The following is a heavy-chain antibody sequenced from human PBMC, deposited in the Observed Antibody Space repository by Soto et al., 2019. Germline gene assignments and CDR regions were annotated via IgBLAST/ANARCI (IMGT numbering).Heavy chain of an antibody. CDR2: IKMDASEK. D-gene: IGHD3-10*01. CDR3: AXDSGYGSGAPVNHYLDY. CDR1: GFTFGSYW. V-gene: IGHV3-7*01. Sequence: GGSLRLSGAASGFTFGSYWISWFRQAPWKGLEWLATIKMDASEKKYVDSVKGRFTMSRDNAKNSLYLQMDSLRAEDTAVYYCAXDSGYGSGAPVNHYLDYWGHGTLVTVS. J-gene: IGHJ4*01.